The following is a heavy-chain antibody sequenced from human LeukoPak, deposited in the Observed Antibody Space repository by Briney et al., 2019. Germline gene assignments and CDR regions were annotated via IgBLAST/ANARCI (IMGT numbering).Heavy chain of an antibody. CDR3: ARDAIDSSGFDFDY. Sequence: GGSLRLSCAASGFTFSDYYMTWIRQAPGKGLEWISYISTSAGTIYYADSVKGRFTISRDNAKNSLYLQMNSLRAEDTAVYYCARDAIDSSGFDFDYWGQGTLVTVCS. CDR1: GFTFSDYY. V-gene: IGHV3-11*01. CDR2: ISTSAGTI. D-gene: IGHD3-22*01. J-gene: IGHJ4*02.